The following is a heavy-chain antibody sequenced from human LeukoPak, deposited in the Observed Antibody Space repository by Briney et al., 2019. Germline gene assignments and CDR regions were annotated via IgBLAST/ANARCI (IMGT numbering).Heavy chain of an antibody. Sequence: ASVKVSCKASGYTFTDHYMHWVRQAPGQGLEWMGRINPNSGGTDYAQKFQGRVTMTRDTSISTAYMELSSLRSDDTAVYYCARMGYYDSSGFFDHWGQGTLVTVSS. V-gene: IGHV1-2*06. D-gene: IGHD3-22*01. CDR1: GYTFTDHY. CDR2: INPNSGGT. CDR3: ARMGYYDSSGFFDH. J-gene: IGHJ4*02.